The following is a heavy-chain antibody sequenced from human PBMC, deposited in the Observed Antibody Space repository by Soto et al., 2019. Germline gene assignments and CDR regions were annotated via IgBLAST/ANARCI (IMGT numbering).Heavy chain of an antibody. CDR2: ISGSGGST. CDR1: GFTFSSYA. D-gene: IGHD6-13*01. V-gene: IGHV3-23*01. J-gene: IGHJ6*02. CDR3: AKVEDSSSWYVGGYYYYYYGMDV. Sequence: GGSLRLSCAASGFTFSSYAMSWVRQAPGKGLEWVSAISGSGGSTYYADYVKGRFTISRDNSKNTLYLQMNSLRAEDTAVYYCAKVEDSSSWYVGGYYYYYYGMDVWGQGTTVTVSS.